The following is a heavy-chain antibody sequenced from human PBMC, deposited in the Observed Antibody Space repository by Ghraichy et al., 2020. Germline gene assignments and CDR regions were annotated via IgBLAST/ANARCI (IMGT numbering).Heavy chain of an antibody. CDR3: ATGYSYGPS. V-gene: IGHV3-23*01. D-gene: IGHD5-18*01. J-gene: IGHJ4*02. Sequence: GGSLRLSCAASGFTFSSNAMSWVRQAPGKGLEWVSGISGSGGSTYYADSVKGRLTISRDNSKNTLYLQMNSLRAEDTAVYYCATGYSYGPSWGQGTLVTVS. CDR1: GFTFSSNA. CDR2: ISGSGGST.